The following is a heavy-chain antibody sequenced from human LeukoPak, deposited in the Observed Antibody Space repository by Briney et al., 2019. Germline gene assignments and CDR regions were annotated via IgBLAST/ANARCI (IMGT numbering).Heavy chain of an antibody. CDR2: MNPNSGNT. Sequence: GASVKVSCKASGYTFTSYDINWVRQATGQGLEWMGWMNPNSGNTGYAQKFQGRVTITRNTSISTAYKELSSLRSEDTAVYYCARAGYDHPFDYWGQGTLVTVSS. CDR3: ARAGYDHPFDY. CDR1: GYTFTSYD. V-gene: IGHV1-8*03. D-gene: IGHD5-12*01. J-gene: IGHJ4*02.